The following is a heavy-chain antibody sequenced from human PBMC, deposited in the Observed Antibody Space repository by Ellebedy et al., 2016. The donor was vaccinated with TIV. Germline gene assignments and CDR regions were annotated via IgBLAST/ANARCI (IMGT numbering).Heavy chain of an antibody. CDR2: IDPSGATT. Sequence: AASVKVSCKASGYTFTSYYMHWVRQAPGQGLEWMGIIDPSGATTDYAQKFQGRVTMTRDPSTRTVYMELSSLRSEDTAVYYCARDRIVSSTSDLYYGMDVWGQGTTVTVSS. CDR1: GYTFTSYY. CDR3: ARDRIVSSTSDLYYGMDV. D-gene: IGHD5/OR15-5a*01. V-gene: IGHV1-46*01. J-gene: IGHJ6*02.